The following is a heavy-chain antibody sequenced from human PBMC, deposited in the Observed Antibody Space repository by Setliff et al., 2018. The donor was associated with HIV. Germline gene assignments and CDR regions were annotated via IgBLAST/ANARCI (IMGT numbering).Heavy chain of an antibody. CDR2: INWNGGSI. CDR1: GFTFSTYS. V-gene: IGHV3-20*04. D-gene: IGHD5-18*01. CDR3: ARGLTYTAMGPFDY. J-gene: IGHJ4*02. Sequence: GGSLRLSCAASGFTFSTYSMNWVRQSPGKGLEWVSGINWNGGSIGYADSVKGRFTISRDNAKNSLYLQMNSLRAEDTALYYCARGLTYTAMGPFDYWGQGTLVTVSS.